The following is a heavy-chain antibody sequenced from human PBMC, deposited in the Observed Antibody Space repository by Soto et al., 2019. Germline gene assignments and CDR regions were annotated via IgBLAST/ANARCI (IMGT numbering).Heavy chain of an antibody. D-gene: IGHD2-8*01. V-gene: IGHV4-31*02. CDR2: IYYNGNT. J-gene: IGHJ6*02. CDR3: ARDKGAAALKGSGMDV. Sequence: QVQMRQSGPGLVKPSQTLSLKCSVSGGSIGSRDYYWSWIRQHPEKGLEWIGSIYYNGNTDYNPSLRGRPTISLDASMNEFSLKLTSVTAADTAVYYCARDKGAAALKGSGMDVWGQGTTVTVS. CDR1: GGSIGSRDYY.